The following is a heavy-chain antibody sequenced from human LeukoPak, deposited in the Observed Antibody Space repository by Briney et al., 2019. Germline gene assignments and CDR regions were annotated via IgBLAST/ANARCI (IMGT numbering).Heavy chain of an antibody. CDR1: GFTFSDYY. D-gene: IGHD2-2*01. CDR3: AREGRCSSTSCYATYYYMDV. J-gene: IGHJ6*03. V-gene: IGHV3-11*01. Sequence: SGGSLRLSCAASGFTFSDYYMNWIRQAPGKGLEWVSYITSRDTTVYYADSVKGRFTISRDNAKNSMYLQMNSLRAEDTAVHYCAREGRCSSTSCYATYYYMDVWGKGTTVTVSS. CDR2: ITSRDTTV.